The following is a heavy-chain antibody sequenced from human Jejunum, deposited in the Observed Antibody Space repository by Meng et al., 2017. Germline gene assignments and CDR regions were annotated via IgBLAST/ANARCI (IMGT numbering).Heavy chain of an antibody. CDR3: ARGNPLTGGTGRTLDY. Sequence: SETLSLTCTVSGGSISGYYWSWIRQPAGKGLEWIGRISTSGTTNYSPYPNSHITMSVDTSKKHYSLNLTSVTAADAAVYYCARGNPLTGGTGRTLDYWGQGTLVTVSS. CDR2: ISTSGTT. D-gene: IGHD2-8*02. J-gene: IGHJ4*02. V-gene: IGHV4-4*07. CDR1: GGSISGYY.